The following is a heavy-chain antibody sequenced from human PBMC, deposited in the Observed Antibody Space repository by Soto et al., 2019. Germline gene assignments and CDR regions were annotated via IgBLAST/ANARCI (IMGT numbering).Heavy chain of an antibody. V-gene: IGHV3-73*01. J-gene: IGHJ4*02. CDR3: IRHDPNWYWY. D-gene: IGHD2-8*02. CDR2: IRSKSNNYAT. Sequence: GGSLRLSCEASGFTLSGVSMHWVRQASGKGLEWVGRIRSKSNNYATAYAASVSGRFTVSRDDSKNTAYLQMNSLKTEDTAVYYCIRHDPNWYWYWGRGTLVTVSS. CDR1: GFTLSGVS.